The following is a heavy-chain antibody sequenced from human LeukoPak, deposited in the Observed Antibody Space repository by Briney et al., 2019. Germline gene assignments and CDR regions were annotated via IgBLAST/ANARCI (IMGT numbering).Heavy chain of an antibody. J-gene: IGHJ6*04. CDR1: GGSFSGYY. Sequence: SETLSLTCAVYGGSFSGYYWSWIRQPPGKGLEWIGEISHGGSANYNPSLKSRVTISVDTSENQFSLKLSSVTAADTAVYYCARGRGFGAGMDVWGKGTTVTVFS. V-gene: IGHV4-34*01. D-gene: IGHD3-10*01. CDR3: ARGRGFGAGMDV. CDR2: ISHGGSA.